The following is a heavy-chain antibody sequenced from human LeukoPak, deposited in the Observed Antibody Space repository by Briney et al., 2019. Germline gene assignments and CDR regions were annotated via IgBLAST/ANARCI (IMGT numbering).Heavy chain of an antibody. Sequence: GGSPRLSRGASGFTFSSYCLHRGRPAPGEGVEGGAFLRYDGSNKYYADSVKGRFTISRHNAKNSLYLQMNSLRAEDTAVYYCARVPAGVIGMKDAFDIWGQGTMVTVSS. CDR1: GFTFSSYC. D-gene: IGHD3-16*02. CDR3: ARVPAGVIGMKDAFDI. J-gene: IGHJ3*02. CDR2: LRYDGSNK. V-gene: IGHV3-30*02.